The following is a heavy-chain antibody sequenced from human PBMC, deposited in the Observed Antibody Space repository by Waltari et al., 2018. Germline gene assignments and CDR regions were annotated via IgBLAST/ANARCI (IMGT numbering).Heavy chain of an antibody. CDR2: ISSSGGTI. CDR3: AKWDRVIVSEGGAFDI. CDR1: GFTISSNA. V-gene: IGHV3-23*01. D-gene: IGHD3-22*01. J-gene: IGHJ3*02. Sequence: EVQLLESGGALVQPGGSLILSCAASGFTISSNAMSWVRQAPWKGLEWVSVISSSGGTIYYADSVKGRFTISRDYSKNTLYLQMNSLRAGDTAVYFCAKWDRVIVSEGGAFDIWGQGTMVTVSS.